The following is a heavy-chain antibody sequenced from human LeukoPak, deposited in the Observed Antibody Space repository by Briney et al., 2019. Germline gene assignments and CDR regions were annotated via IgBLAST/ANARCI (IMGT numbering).Heavy chain of an antibody. CDR3: ARGDIVVLPAGIPHNWFDP. CDR1: GGTFSSYA. J-gene: IGHJ5*02. Sequence: SVKVSCKASGGTFSSYAISWVRQAPGQGLEWMGRIIPILGIANYAQKFQGRVTITADKSTSTAYMELSSLRSEDTAVYYCARGDIVVLPAGIPHNWFDPWGQGTLVTVSS. V-gene: IGHV1-69*04. CDR2: IIPILGIA. D-gene: IGHD2-2*02.